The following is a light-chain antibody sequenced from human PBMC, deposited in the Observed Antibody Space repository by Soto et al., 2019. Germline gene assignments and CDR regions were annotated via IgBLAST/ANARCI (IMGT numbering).Light chain of an antibody. Sequence: DIQMTQSPSSLSASVGDRLTITCRASQSISSYLNCYQKKPGKAPKLLVYAASSLQSGVPSKFSGSGSGTDFTLTISSLQPEDFATYYCQQGYSTPQITFCQGTRLEIK. CDR1: QSISSY. J-gene: IGKJ5*01. V-gene: IGKV1-39*01. CDR2: AAS. CDR3: QQGYSTPQIT.